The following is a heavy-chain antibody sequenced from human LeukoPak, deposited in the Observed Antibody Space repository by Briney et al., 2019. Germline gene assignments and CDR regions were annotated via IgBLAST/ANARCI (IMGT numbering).Heavy chain of an antibody. CDR2: ISYDGSNK. CDR1: GFTFSNYA. V-gene: IGHV3-30*04. J-gene: IGHJ4*02. Sequence: PGGSLRLSCAASGFTFSNYAMHWVRQAPGKGLEWMAVISYDGSNKYYADSVKGRFTISRDNSKNTLYLQMNSLRAEDTAVYYCARAPDQQEFDYWGQGTLVTVSS. CDR3: ARAPDQQEFDY. D-gene: IGHD1/OR15-1a*01.